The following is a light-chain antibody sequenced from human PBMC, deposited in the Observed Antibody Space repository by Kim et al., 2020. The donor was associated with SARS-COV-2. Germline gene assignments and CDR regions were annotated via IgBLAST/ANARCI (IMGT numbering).Light chain of an antibody. V-gene: IGKV3-15*01. CDR3: QQYNYWPIYS. J-gene: IGKJ2*03. CDR1: QSISNK. Sequence: VSSGERATRSCRASQSISNKLAWYQHKPGQAPRLLIYGAATRATDIPARFSGSESGTEFTLTISSLQSEDFAVYYCQQYNYWPIYSFGQGTKLEI. CDR2: GAA.